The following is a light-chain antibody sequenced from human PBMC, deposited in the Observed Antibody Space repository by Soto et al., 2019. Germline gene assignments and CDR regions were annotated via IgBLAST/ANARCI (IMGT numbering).Light chain of an antibody. J-gene: IGLJ2*01. CDR1: SSDVGGYNY. CDR2: DVI. Sequence: QAVVTQPASVSGSPGQSITISCTGTSSDVGGYNYVSWYQQYSGKAPKLMIYDVIHRSSGVSNRFSGSKSGNTASLTISGLQADDEADYYCSSYTSSNTLVVFGGGTKLTV. V-gene: IGLV2-14*03. CDR3: SSYTSSNTLVV.